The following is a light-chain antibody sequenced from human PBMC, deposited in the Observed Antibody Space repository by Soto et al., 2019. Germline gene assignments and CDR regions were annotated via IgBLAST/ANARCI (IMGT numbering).Light chain of an antibody. CDR1: QSVSSSY. CDR2: GAS. J-gene: IGKJ1*01. V-gene: IGKV3-20*01. CDR3: QQYGSSPPWT. Sequence: EIVLTQSPGTLSLSPGERATLSCRASQSVSSSYLAWYQQKPGQAPRLLIYGASSRATGIPDRFSGSGSGTGFTLTISRLEPEDLAVYYCQQYGSSPPWTFGQGTKVEIK.